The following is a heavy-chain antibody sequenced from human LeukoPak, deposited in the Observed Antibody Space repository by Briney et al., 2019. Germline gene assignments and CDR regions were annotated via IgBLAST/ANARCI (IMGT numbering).Heavy chain of an antibody. V-gene: IGHV3-9*01. CDR2: ISWNSGSI. D-gene: IGHD2-8*01. CDR1: GFTFDDYA. Sequence: GGSLRLSCAASGFTFDDYAMHWVRQAPGKGLEWVSGISWNSGSIGYADSVKGRFTISRDNAKNSLYLQMNSLRAEDTALYYCAKDRVRMRPSALGNWFDPWGQGTLVTVSS. CDR3: AKDRVRMRPSALGNWFDP. J-gene: IGHJ5*02.